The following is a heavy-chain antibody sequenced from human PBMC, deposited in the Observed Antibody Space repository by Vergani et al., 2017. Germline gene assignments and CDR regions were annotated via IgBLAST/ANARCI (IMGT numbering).Heavy chain of an antibody. V-gene: IGHV4-39*01. Sequence: QLQLQESGPGLVKPSETLSLTCTVSGGSISSSSYYWGWIRQPPGKGLEWIGSIYYSGSTYYNPSLKSRVTISVDTSKNQFSLKLSSVTAADTAVYYCARAYCTNGVCYNPLTGYPLPFFDYWGQGTLVTVSS. CDR3: ARAYCTNGVCYNPLTGYPLPFFDY. D-gene: IGHD2-8*01. CDR1: GGSISSSSYY. J-gene: IGHJ4*02. CDR2: IYYSGST.